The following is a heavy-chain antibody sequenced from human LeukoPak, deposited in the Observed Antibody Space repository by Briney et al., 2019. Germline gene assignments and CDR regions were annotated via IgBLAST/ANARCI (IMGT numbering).Heavy chain of an antibody. J-gene: IGHJ4*02. CDR3: AKENSQWGFGAN. D-gene: IGHD3-10*01. Sequence: GGSLRLSCAASGFTFSSYAMSWVRQAPGKGLEWVSAISGSGGSTYYADSVKGRFTISRDNSQNTLFLQMNSLRPEDTAVYYCAKENSQWGFGANWGQGTLVTVSS. CDR1: GFTFSSYA. V-gene: IGHV3-23*01. CDR2: ISGSGGST.